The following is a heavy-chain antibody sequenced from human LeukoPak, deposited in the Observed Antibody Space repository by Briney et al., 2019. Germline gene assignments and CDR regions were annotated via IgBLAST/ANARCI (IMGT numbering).Heavy chain of an antibody. V-gene: IGHV3-30*02. CDR2: IRYDGTNK. D-gene: IGHD6-13*01. J-gene: IGHJ4*02. CDR1: GFTFSSYG. Sequence: PGGSLRLSCAASGFTFSSYGMHWVRQAPGKGLEWVAFIRYDGTNKYYAESVKGRFTISRDNSKNTLYVQMNSLRSDDTAVYYCARGATPRYSSSWVLGYWGQGTLVTVSS. CDR3: ARGATPRYSSSWVLGY.